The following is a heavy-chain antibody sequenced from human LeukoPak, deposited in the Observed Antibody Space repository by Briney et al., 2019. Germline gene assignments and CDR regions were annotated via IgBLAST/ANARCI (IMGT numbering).Heavy chain of an antibody. Sequence: SETLSLTCTVSGGSITNFYWNWIRHPPGNVLEWIGYIYNTGNTKYNPSLKTRVTISGDTSKKQFSLNLSSVTAADTAVYYCARGPWSYFHSWGQGTLVTVSS. J-gene: IGHJ4*02. CDR1: GGSITNFY. V-gene: IGHV4-59*08. CDR3: ARGPWSYFHS. D-gene: IGHD2-8*02. CDR2: IYNTGNT.